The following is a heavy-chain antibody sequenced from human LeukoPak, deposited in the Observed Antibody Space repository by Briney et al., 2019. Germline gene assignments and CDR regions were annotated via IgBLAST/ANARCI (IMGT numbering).Heavy chain of an antibody. CDR1: GYTFTGYY. CDR3: ARVAYSGYDFDY. CDR2: INPNSGGT. J-gene: IGHJ4*02. V-gene: IGHV1-2*02. Sequence: ASVKVSCKASGYTFTGYYMRWVRQAPGQGLEWMGWINPNSGGTNYAQKFQGRVTMTRDTSISTAYMELSRLRSDDTAVYYCARVAYSGYDFDYWGQGTLVTVSS. D-gene: IGHD5-12*01.